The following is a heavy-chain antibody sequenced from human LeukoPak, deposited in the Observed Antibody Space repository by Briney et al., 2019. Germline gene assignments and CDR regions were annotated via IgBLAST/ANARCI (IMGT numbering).Heavy chain of an antibody. V-gene: IGHV1-2*02. CDR2: INPNSGGT. CDR1: GYTFTGYY. D-gene: IGHD6-19*01. Sequence: ASVKVSCKASGYTFTGYYMHWVRQAPRQGLEWMGWINPNSGGTNYAQKFQGRVTMTRDTSISTAYMELSRLRSDDTAVYYCARDSSSGWVTNYAFDIWGQGTTVTVSS. CDR3: ARDSSSGWVTNYAFDI. J-gene: IGHJ3*02.